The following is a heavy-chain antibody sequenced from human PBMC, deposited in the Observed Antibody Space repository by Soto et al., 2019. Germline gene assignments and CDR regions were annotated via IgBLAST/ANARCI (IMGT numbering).Heavy chain of an antibody. CDR1: GFTFSSYA. CDR2: MYRAGGT. V-gene: IGHV3-66*01. Sequence: RGSLRLSCAASGFTFSSYAMSWVRQAPGKGLEWISVMYRAGGTYYADSVKGRFIISRDSSSNTLFLQMNSLRAEDTAIYYCGRCDTSGYFDRFWGQGTLVTVSS. J-gene: IGHJ4*02. D-gene: IGHD3-22*01. CDR3: GRCDTSGYFDRF.